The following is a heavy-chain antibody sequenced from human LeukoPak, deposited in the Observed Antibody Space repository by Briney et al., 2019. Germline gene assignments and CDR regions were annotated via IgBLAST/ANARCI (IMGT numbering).Heavy chain of an antibody. V-gene: IGHV1-69*01. J-gene: IGHJ4*02. D-gene: IGHD1-26*01. Sequence: SVKDSCKASGGTFSSYAISSVRQAPGQGLDWMGGIIPSCGTANYAQKFHGRVTITANESTSTAYMELSSLRSDDTAVYYCAGAYSGSYEATFDYWGQGTLVTVSS. CDR2: IIPSCGTA. CDR3: AGAYSGSYEATFDY. CDR1: GGTFSSYA.